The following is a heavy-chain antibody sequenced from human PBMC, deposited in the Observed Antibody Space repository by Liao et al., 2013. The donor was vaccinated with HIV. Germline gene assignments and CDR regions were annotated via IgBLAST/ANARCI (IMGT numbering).Heavy chain of an antibody. V-gene: IGHV4-39*07. J-gene: IGHJ6*03. CDR1: GGSISSSSYY. Sequence: QLQLQESGPGLVKPSETLSLTCTVSGGSISSSSYYWGWIRQPPGKGLEWIGTIYYSGRPYYNPSLKSRVTISIDTSKNQFSLKLSSVTAADTAVYYCARGFDYGSGSYTYMDVWGKGTTVTVSS. CDR2: IYYSGRP. CDR3: ARGFDYGSGSYTYMDV. D-gene: IGHD3-10*01.